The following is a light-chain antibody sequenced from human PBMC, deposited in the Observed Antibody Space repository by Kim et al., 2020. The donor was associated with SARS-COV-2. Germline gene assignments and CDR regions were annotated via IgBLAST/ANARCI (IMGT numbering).Light chain of an antibody. J-gene: IGKJ1*01. CDR3: QQYDTSRT. CDR1: QSVSSSY. V-gene: IGKV3-20*01. Sequence: LSPGESATLSCRASQSVSSSYVAWYQQKPGQAPRLLIYGASSRATGIPDRCSGSGSGTDFTLTISRLEPEDSAVYYCQQYDTSRTFGQGTKVDIK. CDR2: GAS.